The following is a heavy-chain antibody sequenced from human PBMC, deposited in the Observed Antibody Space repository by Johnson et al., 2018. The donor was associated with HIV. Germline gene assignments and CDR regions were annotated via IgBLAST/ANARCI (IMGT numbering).Heavy chain of an antibody. J-gene: IGHJ3*02. D-gene: IGHD1-26*01. CDR1: GFTFSSYA. Sequence: QVLLVESGGRLVKPGGSLILSCAASGFTFSSYAMSWVRQAPGKGLEWVAVISYVGSNKYYADSVKGRFPISRDNSMNTLNLQMNSLRAEDTAVYYCAKDVYSGSFDSAFDIWGKGTMVTVSS. CDR3: AKDVYSGSFDSAFDI. CDR2: ISYVGSNK. V-gene: IGHV3-30*18.